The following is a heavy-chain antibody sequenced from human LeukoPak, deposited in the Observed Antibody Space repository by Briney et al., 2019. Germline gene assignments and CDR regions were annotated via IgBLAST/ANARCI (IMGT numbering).Heavy chain of an antibody. CDR3: ARDPRPEVHDDYSMVPTVDY. J-gene: IGHJ4*02. Sequence: SQTLSLTCTVSGGSISSGGYYWSWIRQPPGKGLEWIGYIYHSGSTYYNPSLKSRVTISVDRSKNQFSLKLSSVTAADTAVYYCARDPRPEVHDDYSMVPTVDYWGQGTLVTVSS. D-gene: IGHD4-11*01. CDR2: IYHSGST. CDR1: GGSISSGGYY. V-gene: IGHV4-30-2*01.